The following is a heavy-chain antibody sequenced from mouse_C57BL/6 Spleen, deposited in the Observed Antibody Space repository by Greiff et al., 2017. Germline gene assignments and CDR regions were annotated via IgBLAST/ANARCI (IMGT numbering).Heavy chain of an antibody. D-gene: IGHD4-1*01. V-gene: IGHV5-4*01. J-gene: IGHJ4*01. CDR3: ARDWALYAMDY. Sequence: DVKLVESGGGLVKPGGSLKLSCAASGFTFSSYAMSWVRQTPEKRLEWVATISDGGSYTYYPDNVKGRFTISRDNAKNNLYLQMSHLKSEDTAMYYCARDWALYAMDYWGQGTSGTVSS. CDR2: ISDGGSYT. CDR1: GFTFSSYA.